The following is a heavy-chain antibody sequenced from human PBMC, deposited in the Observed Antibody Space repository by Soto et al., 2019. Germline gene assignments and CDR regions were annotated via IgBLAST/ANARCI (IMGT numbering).Heavy chain of an antibody. J-gene: IGHJ6*02. D-gene: IGHD5-12*01. V-gene: IGHV6-1*01. Sequence: SQTLSLTCAISGDSVSSNSAAWNWIRPSPSRGLEWLGRTYYRSKWYNDYAVSVKSRITINPDTSKNQFSLQLNSVTPEDTAVYYCARVRGYSGYEYYYYGMDVWGQGTTVTVSS. CDR2: TYYRSKWYN. CDR3: ARVRGYSGYEYYYYGMDV. CDR1: GDSVSSNSAA.